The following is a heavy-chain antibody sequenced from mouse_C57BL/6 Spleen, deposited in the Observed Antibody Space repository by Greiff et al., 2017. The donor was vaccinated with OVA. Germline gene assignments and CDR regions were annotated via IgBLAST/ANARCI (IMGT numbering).Heavy chain of an antibody. D-gene: IGHD4-1*01. CDR1: GYSITSGYY. J-gene: IGHJ2*01. Sequence: EVQVVESGPGLVKPSQSLSLTCSVTGYSITSGYYWNWIRQFPGNKLEWMGYISYDGSNNYNPSLKNRISITRDTSKNQCFLKLNSVTTEDTATYYCAREDWDGDYFDYWGQGTTLTVSS. CDR2: ISYDGSN. CDR3: AREDWDGDYFDY. V-gene: IGHV3-6*01.